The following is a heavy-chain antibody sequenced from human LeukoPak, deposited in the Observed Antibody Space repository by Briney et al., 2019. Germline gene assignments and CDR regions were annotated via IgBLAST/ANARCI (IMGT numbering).Heavy chain of an antibody. CDR1: GYTFTSYG. CDR3: ARDTPADGFLVPDRPI. J-gene: IGHJ3*02. CDR2: ISAYNGNT. D-gene: IGHD2/OR15-2a*01. Sequence: ASVKVSCKASGYTFTSYGISWVRQAPGQGLEWMGWISAYNGNTNYAQKFQGRVTITADKSTSTAYMELSSLRSEDTAVYYCARDTPADGFLVPDRPIWGQGTMVTVSS. V-gene: IGHV1-18*01.